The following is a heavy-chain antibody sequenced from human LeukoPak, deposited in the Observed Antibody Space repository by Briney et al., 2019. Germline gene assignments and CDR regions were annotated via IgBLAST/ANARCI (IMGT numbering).Heavy chain of an antibody. CDR2: ISGYNGNT. V-gene: IGHV1-18*01. J-gene: IGHJ4*02. CDR3: ARDLRGSFFDY. CDR1: GYTFTTYN. D-gene: IGHD1-26*01. Sequence: ASVKVSCKASGYTFTTYNINWVRQAPGQGLEWMGWISGYNGNTNYAQKLQGRVTMTTDTSTSTAYMELRSLRSDDTAVYYCARDLRGSFFDYWGQGTLVTVSS.